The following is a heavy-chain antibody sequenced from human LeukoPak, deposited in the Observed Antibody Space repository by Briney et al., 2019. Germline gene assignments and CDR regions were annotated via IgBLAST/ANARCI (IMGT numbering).Heavy chain of an antibody. V-gene: IGHV4-34*01. CDR2: INHSGST. CDR3: ARVVGPRITMIAVRYFDY. Sequence: SETLSLTCAVYGGSFSGYYWSWIRQPPGKGLEWIGEINHSGSTNYNPSLKSRVTISVDTSKNQFSLKLSSVTAADTAVYYCARVVGPRITMIAVRYFDYWGQGTLVTVSS. D-gene: IGHD3-22*01. CDR1: GGSFSGYY. J-gene: IGHJ4*02.